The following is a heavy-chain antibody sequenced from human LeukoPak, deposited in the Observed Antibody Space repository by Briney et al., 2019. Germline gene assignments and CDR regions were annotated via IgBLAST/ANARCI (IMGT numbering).Heavy chain of an antibody. J-gene: IGHJ4*02. CDR3: ASQGIIVGGNSPDY. CDR2: IKQDGSEI. D-gene: IGHD1-26*01. Sequence: GGSLRLSCAASGFTFSTYWMSWVRQAPGKGLEWVANIKQDGSEIYYVDSVKGRFSISRDNARTSLYLQMNSLSAEDTAVYYCASQGIIVGGNSPDYWGQGTLVTVSS. CDR1: GFTFSTYW. V-gene: IGHV3-7*01.